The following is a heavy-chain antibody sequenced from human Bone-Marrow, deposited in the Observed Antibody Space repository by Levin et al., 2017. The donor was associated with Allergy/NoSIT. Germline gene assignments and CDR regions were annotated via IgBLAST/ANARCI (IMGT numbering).Heavy chain of an antibody. CDR1: GYSFTTYW. V-gene: IGHV5-51*01. D-gene: IGHD6-19*01. CDR3: ARPVYSSGWSYYFDF. CDR2: IYPGDFDI. J-gene: IGHJ4*02. Sequence: GGSLRLSCKGSGYSFTTYWIAWVRQMPGKGLEWMGIIYPGDFDIRYSPSFQGQVTITADRSISTAYLQWNSLKASDTAMYYCARPVYSSGWSYYFDFWGQGTLVTVSS.